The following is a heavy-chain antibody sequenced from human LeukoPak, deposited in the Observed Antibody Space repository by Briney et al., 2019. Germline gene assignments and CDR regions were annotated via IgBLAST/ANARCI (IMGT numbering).Heavy chain of an antibody. Sequence: GGSLRLSCAASGFTFSSHGMHWVRQAPGKGLEWVAFIRYDGSNKYYADSVKGRFTISRDNPKNTLYLQMNSLRAEDTAVYYCAKSLDEEWLVRTRYFDLWGRGTLVTVSS. J-gene: IGHJ2*01. CDR2: IRYDGSNK. CDR3: AKSLDEEWLVRTRYFDL. D-gene: IGHD6-19*01. CDR1: GFTFSSHG. V-gene: IGHV3-30*02.